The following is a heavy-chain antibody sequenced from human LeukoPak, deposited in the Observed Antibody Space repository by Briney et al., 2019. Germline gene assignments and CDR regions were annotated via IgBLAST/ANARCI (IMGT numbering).Heavy chain of an antibody. CDR1: GFTFSNAW. CDR3: ARYGSSLFDY. CDR2: IYHSGST. D-gene: IGHD3-10*01. Sequence: GSLRLSCAASGFTFSNAWMSWVRQPPGKGLEWIGEIYHSGSTNYNPSLKSRVTISVDKSKNQFSLKLSSVTAADTAVYYCARYGSSLFDYWGQGTLVTVSS. V-gene: IGHV4-4*02. J-gene: IGHJ4*02.